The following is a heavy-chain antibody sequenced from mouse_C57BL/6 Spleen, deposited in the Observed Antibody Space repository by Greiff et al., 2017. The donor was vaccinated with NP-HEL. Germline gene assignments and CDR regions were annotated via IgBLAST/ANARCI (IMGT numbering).Heavy chain of an antibody. Sequence: VEPGASVKIPCKASGYTFTDYNMDWVKQSHGKSLEWIGDINPNNGGTIYNQKFKGKATLTVDKSSSTAYMELRSLTSEDTAVYYCARVDYDGLDFDYWGQGTTLTVSS. D-gene: IGHD2-4*01. CDR2: INPNNGGT. V-gene: IGHV1-18*01. J-gene: IGHJ2*01. CDR3: ARVDYDGLDFDY. CDR1: GYTFTDYN.